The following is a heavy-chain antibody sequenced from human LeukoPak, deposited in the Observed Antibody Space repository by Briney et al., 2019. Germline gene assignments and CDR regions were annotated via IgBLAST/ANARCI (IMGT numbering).Heavy chain of an antibody. CDR2: IFYSGST. CDR1: GGSISSYY. J-gene: IGHJ4*02. CDR3: ARDLGYGDPFDY. D-gene: IGHD4-17*01. Sequence: SSETLSLTCTVSGGSISSYYWSWIRQPPGKGLEWIGYIFYSGSTNYNPSLKSRVTISVDTSKNQVSLKLSSVTAADTAVYYCARDLGYGDPFDYWGQGTLVTVSS. V-gene: IGHV4-59*01.